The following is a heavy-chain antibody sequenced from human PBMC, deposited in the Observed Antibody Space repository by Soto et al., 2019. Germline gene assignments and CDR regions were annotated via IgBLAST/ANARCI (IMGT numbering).Heavy chain of an antibody. D-gene: IGHD2-15*01. CDR3: AREYCSGGSCYGMDV. J-gene: IGHJ6*02. CDR1: GGSISSGGYY. CDR2: IYYSGST. V-gene: IGHV4-31*03. Sequence: PSETLSLTCTVSGGSISSGGYYWSWIRQHPGKGLEWIGYIYYSGSTYYNPSLKSRVTISVDTSKNQFSLKLSSVTAADTAVYYCAREYCSGGSCYGMDVWGQGTTVTVS.